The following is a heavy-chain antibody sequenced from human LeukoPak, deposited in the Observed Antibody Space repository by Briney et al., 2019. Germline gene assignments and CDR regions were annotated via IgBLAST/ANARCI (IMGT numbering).Heavy chain of an antibody. V-gene: IGHV3-23*01. Sequence: GGSLRLSCAVSGFTFSIYAMSWVRQAPGKGLEWVSAISGTGGGTYYADSVKGRSAISRDNSKNTLYLQMNSLRAEDTAVYYCAKDLGPLPSLLDYWGQGTLVTVSS. CDR2: ISGTGGGT. D-gene: IGHD2-21*02. CDR1: GFTFSIYA. J-gene: IGHJ4*02. CDR3: AKDLGPLPSLLDY.